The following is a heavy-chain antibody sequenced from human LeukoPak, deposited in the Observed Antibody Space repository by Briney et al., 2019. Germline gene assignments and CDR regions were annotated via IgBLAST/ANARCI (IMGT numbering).Heavy chain of an antibody. CDR1: GGSFSGYY. Sequence: SETLSLTCAVYGGSFSGYYWSWIRQPPGKGLEWIGEINHSGSTNYNPSLKSRVTISVDTSKNQFSLKLSSVTAADTAVYYCARRRVVAAHFGYWGQGTLVTVSS. D-gene: IGHD2-15*01. CDR2: INHSGST. J-gene: IGHJ4*02. V-gene: IGHV4-34*01. CDR3: ARRRVVAAHFGY.